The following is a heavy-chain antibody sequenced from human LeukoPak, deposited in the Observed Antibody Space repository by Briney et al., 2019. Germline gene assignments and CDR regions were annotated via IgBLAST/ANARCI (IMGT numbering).Heavy chain of an antibody. D-gene: IGHD1-20*01. CDR3: ARNNWNDINCFDY. Sequence: GGSLRLSCAASGFTFSSYEMNWVRQAPGKGLEWVSYISSSGSTIYYADSVKGRFTISRDNAKNSLYLQMNSLRAEDTAVYYCARNNWNDINCFDYWGQGTPVTVSS. CDR2: ISSSGSTI. J-gene: IGHJ4*02. CDR1: GFTFSSYE. V-gene: IGHV3-48*03.